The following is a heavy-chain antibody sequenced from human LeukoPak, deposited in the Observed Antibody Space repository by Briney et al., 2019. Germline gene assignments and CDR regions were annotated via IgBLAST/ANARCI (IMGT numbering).Heavy chain of an antibody. J-gene: IGHJ3*02. CDR3: AKEASYDYVWGSYPFDAFDI. CDR1: GFTFSSYG. CDR2: ISGSGGST. Sequence: PGGSLRLSCAASGFTFSSYGMSWVRQAPGKGLEWASAISGSGGSTYYADSVKGRFTISRDNSKNTLYLQMNSLRAEDTAVYYCAKEASYDYVWGSYPFDAFDIWGQGTMVTVSS. D-gene: IGHD3-16*01. V-gene: IGHV3-23*01.